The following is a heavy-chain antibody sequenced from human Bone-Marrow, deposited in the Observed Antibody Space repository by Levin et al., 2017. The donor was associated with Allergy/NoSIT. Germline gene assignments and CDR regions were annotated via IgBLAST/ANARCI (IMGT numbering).Heavy chain of an antibody. V-gene: IGHV3-74*01. J-gene: IGHJ4*02. D-gene: IGHD2-21*02. CDR1: TFTFNNYW. CDR2: IDSDGTRI. Sequence: HAGGSLRLSCTAATFTFNNYWMHWVRQAPGKGLVWVSRIDSDGTRISYADSVKGRFTISRDGAKNTLYLQMNSLRAEDTAVYHCARGGIGTGKGDLGAVYWGQGTLVTVSS. CDR3: ARGGIGTGKGDLGAVY.